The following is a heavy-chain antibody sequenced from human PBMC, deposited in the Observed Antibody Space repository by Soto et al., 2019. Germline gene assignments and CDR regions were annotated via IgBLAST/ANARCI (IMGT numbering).Heavy chain of an antibody. CDR1: GFTFSSYG. V-gene: IGHV3-23*01. CDR3: AKDDKAPSLFRQYQV. CDR2: ISGSGGST. Sequence: VVSLRLSCAASGFTFSSYGMHWVRQAPGKGLEWVSAISGSGGSTYYADSVKGRFTISRDNSKNTLYLQMNSLRAEDTAVYYCAKDDKAPSLFRQYQVWGQGTTVTGSS. J-gene: IGHJ6*02. D-gene: IGHD2-2*01.